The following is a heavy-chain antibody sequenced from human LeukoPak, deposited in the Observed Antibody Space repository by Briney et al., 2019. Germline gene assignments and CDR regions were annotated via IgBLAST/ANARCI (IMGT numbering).Heavy chain of an antibody. D-gene: IGHD3-16*01. CDR3: ATDPFMITFGEPGSDY. Sequence: ASVKVSCKVSGYTLTELSMHWVRQAPGKGLEWMGGFDPEDGETIYAQKFQGRVTMTEDTSTDTAYMELSSLRSEDTAVYYCATDPFMITFGEPGSDYWGQGTLVTVSS. V-gene: IGHV1-24*01. CDR1: GYTLTELS. J-gene: IGHJ4*02. CDR2: FDPEDGET.